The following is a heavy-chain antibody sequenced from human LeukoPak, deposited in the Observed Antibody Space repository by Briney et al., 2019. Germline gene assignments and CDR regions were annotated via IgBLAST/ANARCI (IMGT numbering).Heavy chain of an antibody. CDR1: GFTFRDHY. CDR3: ARDASLYDYISYMDV. Sequence: PGGSLRLSCAASGFTFRDHYMTWIRQSPGKGLEWVSSISSRGTTIYYADSVKSRFTVSRDNAHNSLYLQMTSLRAEDTAVYYCARDASLYDYISYMDVWGQGTTVIVSS. D-gene: IGHD3-16*01. CDR2: ISSRGTTI. J-gene: IGHJ6*02. V-gene: IGHV3-11*01.